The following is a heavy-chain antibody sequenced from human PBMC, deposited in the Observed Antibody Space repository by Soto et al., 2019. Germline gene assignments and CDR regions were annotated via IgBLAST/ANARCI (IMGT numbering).Heavy chain of an antibody. Sequence: SATLSLTCTVSGGSINIGGYYWVWIRQPPGKGLEWIGNISHSGNTYNNPSLKRRVIISVDTSKNQCSLKLSSVTAADTAVYYCARGDGDYAMDVWGQGTTVTVSS. CDR3: ARGDGDYAMDV. CDR2: ISHSGNT. V-gene: IGHV4-39*07. J-gene: IGHJ6*02. CDR1: GGSINIGGYY.